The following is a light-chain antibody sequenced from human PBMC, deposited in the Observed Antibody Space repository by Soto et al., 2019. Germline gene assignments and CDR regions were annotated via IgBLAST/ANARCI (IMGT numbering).Light chain of an antibody. CDR3: SSLTSTSTLV. CDR2: EVS. Sequence: QSALTQPASVSGSPGQSITISCTGTSSDVGGYNYVSWYQQHPGKAPKLMIYEVSNRPSGVSNRFSGSKSGNTASLTISGLQAEDEADYYCSSLTSTSTLVFGTGTKLTVL. CDR1: SSDVGGYNY. J-gene: IGLJ1*01. V-gene: IGLV2-14*01.